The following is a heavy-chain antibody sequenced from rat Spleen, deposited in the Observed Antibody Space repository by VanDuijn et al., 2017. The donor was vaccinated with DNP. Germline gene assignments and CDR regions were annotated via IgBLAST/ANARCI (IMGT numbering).Heavy chain of an antibody. D-gene: IGHD4-6*01. Sequence: QVQLQQSGAEQARPGSSVKMSCKAPGYIFTSNYISWIKQTTGQGLEYVGYIHTGSGGTNYNEKFKGRATLTLDKSSSTAFMQLSSLTPDDSAVYYCARLGTFYWSFDFWGPGTMVTVSS. CDR1: GYIFTSNY. V-gene: IGHV1-43*01. J-gene: IGHJ1*01. CDR2: IHTGSGGT. CDR3: ARLGTFYWSFDF.